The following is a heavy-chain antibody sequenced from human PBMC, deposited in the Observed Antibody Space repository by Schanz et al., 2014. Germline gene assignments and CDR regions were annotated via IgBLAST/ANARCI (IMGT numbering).Heavy chain of an antibody. CDR3: AKDPSHGDYDYYCDY. D-gene: IGHD3-22*01. V-gene: IGHV3-23*04. J-gene: IGHJ4*02. CDR2: ISGSGGST. Sequence: EVQLVESGGGLVQPGGSLRLSCGGSGFTFNSYAMTWVRQAPGKGLEWVSAISGSGGSTYYADSVKGRFTISRDNSKNTLYLQMNSLRAEDTAVYYCAKDPSHGDYDYYCDYWGQGTLVTVAS. CDR1: GFTFNSYA.